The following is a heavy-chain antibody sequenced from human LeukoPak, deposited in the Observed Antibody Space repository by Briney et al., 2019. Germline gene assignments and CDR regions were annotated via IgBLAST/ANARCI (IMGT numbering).Heavy chain of an antibody. J-gene: IGHJ6*02. Sequence: SETLSLTCAVYGGSFSGYYWSWIRQPPGKGLEWIGEINHSGSTNYNPSLKSRVTISVDTSKNQFSLKLSSVTAADTAVYYCARDIVATIGQVTARAGMDVWGQGTTVTVSS. D-gene: IGHD5-12*01. CDR2: INHSGST. CDR3: ARDIVATIGQVTARAGMDV. V-gene: IGHV4-34*01. CDR1: GGSFSGYY.